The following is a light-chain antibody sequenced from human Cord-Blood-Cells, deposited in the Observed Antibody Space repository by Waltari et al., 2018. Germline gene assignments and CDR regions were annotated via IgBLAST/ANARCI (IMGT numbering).Light chain of an antibody. Sequence: QTALTQPPSVSGSPGPSATIFCTGTSSAVGSYNRVSWYQQPPGTAPNLMIYEVSNRPSGVPDRFSGSKSGNTASLTISGLQAEDEADYYCSSYTSSSTWVFGGGTKLTVL. V-gene: IGLV2-18*02. CDR1: SSAVGSYNR. J-gene: IGLJ3*02. CDR2: EVS. CDR3: SSYTSSSTWV.